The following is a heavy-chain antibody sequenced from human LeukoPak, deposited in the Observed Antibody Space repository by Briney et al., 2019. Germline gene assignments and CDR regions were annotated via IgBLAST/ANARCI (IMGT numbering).Heavy chain of an antibody. D-gene: IGHD3-22*01. J-gene: IGHJ3*02. CDR2: IYYSGST. CDR1: GGSISSYY. V-gene: IGHV4-59*08. Sequence: SETLSLTCTVSGGSISSYYWSWIRQPPGKGLEWIGYIYYSGSTNYNPSLKSRVTISVDTPKNQFSLKLSSVTAADTAVYYCARHAEYYYDSSGYPIGAFDIWGQGTMVTVSS. CDR3: ARHAEYYYDSSGYPIGAFDI.